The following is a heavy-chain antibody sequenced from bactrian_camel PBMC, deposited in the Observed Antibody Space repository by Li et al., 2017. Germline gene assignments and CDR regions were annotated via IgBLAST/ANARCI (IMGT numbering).Heavy chain of an antibody. D-gene: IGHD4*01. V-gene: IGHV3S55*01. Sequence: HVQLVESGGGSVQAGGSLRLSCTVTRNFGGTFCLGWFREAPGKDHEGVATIHSGGSTQYADSVKGRFTISFDNGAKLLFLQMNNLNPEDTAMYYCMVDGRRSCPRLRDRFGYWGQGTQVTVS. CDR1: RNFGGTFC. CDR3: MVDGRRSCPRLRDRFGY. CDR2: IHSGGST. J-gene: IGHJ6*01.